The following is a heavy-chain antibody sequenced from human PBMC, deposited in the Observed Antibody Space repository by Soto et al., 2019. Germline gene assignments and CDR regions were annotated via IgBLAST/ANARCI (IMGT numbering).Heavy chain of an antibody. D-gene: IGHD2-15*01. J-gene: IGHJ4*02. V-gene: IGHV3-48*01. CDR2: ISSTSDTI. CDR1: GFTFSTYS. Sequence: EVQLVESGGGLVQPGGSLRLSCAASGFTFSTYSMSWVRQAPGKGLEWVPYISSTSDTIYYADSVKGRFTISRDNAKNSLYLHMNSLSAEDTAVYYCARDRGCSGGICYRDLGYWGQGTLVTVSS. CDR3: ARDRGCSGGICYRDLGY.